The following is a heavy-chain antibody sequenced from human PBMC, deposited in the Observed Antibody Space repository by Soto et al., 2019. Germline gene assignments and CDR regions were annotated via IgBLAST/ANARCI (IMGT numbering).Heavy chain of an antibody. CDR1: GFRFSDHY. CDR3: AGDPYYYGSAF. D-gene: IGHD3-10*01. J-gene: IGHJ4*02. V-gene: IGHV3-11*01. CDR2: ISSGGTTM. Sequence: QVQLVESGGGLVEPGGSLRLSCAASGFRFSDHYMTWIRQAPGKGLEWVSKISSGGTTMYYADSVKGRFTVSRDNAPNSLYLQMHGLRAEDTAVYYCAGDPYYYGSAFWGKGTLVTVS.